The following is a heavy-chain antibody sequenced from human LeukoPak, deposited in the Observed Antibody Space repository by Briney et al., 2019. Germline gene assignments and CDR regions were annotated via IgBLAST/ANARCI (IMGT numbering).Heavy chain of an antibody. CDR3: AREGIYYEIDY. Sequence: LGTPCLSSTVSGGSISRFYWSWGRQPAGQGLGWIGRIYTSGRTKYNPSLKSRVTMSVDTSKNQFSLKLSSVTAAGPAVYYCAREGIYYEIDYWGQGTLVTVSS. D-gene: IGHD1-26*01. CDR2: IYTSGRT. J-gene: IGHJ4*02. V-gene: IGHV4-4*07. CDR1: GGSISRFY.